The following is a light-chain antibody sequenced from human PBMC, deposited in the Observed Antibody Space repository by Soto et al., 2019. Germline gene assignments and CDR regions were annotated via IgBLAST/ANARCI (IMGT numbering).Light chain of an antibody. CDR2: GNS. V-gene: IGLV1-40*01. J-gene: IGLJ3*02. CDR1: SSNIGAGYD. CDR3: QSYDSSLSNWV. Sequence: QLVLTQPPSVSGAPGQRVTISCTGSSSNIGAGYDVHWYQQLPGTTPKLLIYGNSNRPSGVPDRFSGSKSGTSASLAITGLQAEDEADYSCQSYDSSLSNWVFGGGTKLTVL.